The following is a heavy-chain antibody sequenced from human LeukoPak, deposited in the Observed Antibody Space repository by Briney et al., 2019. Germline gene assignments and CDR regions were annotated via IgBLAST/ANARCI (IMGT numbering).Heavy chain of an antibody. CDR1: GFTFSNAW. Sequence: GGSVRLSCAASGFTFSNAWMRWVRQAPGKGLEGVGRIKSKTDGGTTDYAAHVKGRFTISRDDSKNTLYLTMNSLKTEDTAVYYCTTTVSIAVAGTVSDYWGQGTLVTVSS. CDR2: IKSKTDGGTT. J-gene: IGHJ4*02. CDR3: TTTVSIAVAGTVSDY. D-gene: IGHD6-19*01. V-gene: IGHV3-15*01.